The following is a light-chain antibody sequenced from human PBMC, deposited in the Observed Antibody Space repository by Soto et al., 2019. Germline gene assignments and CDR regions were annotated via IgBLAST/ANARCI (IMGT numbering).Light chain of an antibody. CDR2: GVS. J-gene: IGKJ4*01. Sequence: EIVLTQSPGTLSLSPGESATLFCRASQTVSSSCLAWYQQKPGQAPRLLIYGVSSRATGIPDRFSGSGSGTDFTLTISRLQPEDFAAYYCKHYDNSAALTFGGGTNVEIK. CDR3: KHYDNSAALT. CDR1: QTVSSSC. V-gene: IGKV3-20*01.